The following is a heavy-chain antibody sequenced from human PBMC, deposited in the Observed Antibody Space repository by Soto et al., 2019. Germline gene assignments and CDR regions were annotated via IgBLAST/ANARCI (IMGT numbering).Heavy chain of an antibody. CDR3: AREIVTAGGNNYFDP. CDR2: VYHTGDT. D-gene: IGHD2-21*02. Sequence: SETLSLTCGVSGGTVASSHWWSWVRQSPGRGLEWIGNVYHTGDTNFNPSLQSRVTFSVGKSNNQFSLRLTSVTAADTAVYFCAREIVTAGGNNYFDPWGPGTLVTVSS. J-gene: IGHJ5*02. V-gene: IGHV4-4*02. CDR1: GGTVASSHW.